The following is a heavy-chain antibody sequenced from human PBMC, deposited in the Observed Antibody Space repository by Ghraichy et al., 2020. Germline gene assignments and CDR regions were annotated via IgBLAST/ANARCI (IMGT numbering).Heavy chain of an antibody. CDR3: ARFFRVGKPRHYGSGSNDAFDI. Sequence: ASVKVSCKASGYTFTSYGISWVRQAPGQGLEWMGWISAYNGNTNYAQKLQGRVTMTTDTSTSTAYMELRSLRSDDTAVYYCARFFRVGKPRHYGSGSNDAFDIWGQGTMVTVSS. D-gene: IGHD3-10*01. CDR2: ISAYNGNT. CDR1: GYTFTSYG. V-gene: IGHV1-18*01. J-gene: IGHJ3*02.